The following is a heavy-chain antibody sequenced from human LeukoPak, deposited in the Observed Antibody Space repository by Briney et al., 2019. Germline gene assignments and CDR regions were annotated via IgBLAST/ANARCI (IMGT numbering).Heavy chain of an antibody. J-gene: IGHJ4*02. CDR3: AKHTSITYAHFDY. CDR2: IYSGGST. CDR1: GFTVSSNY. D-gene: IGHD2-2*01. V-gene: IGHV3-53*01. Sequence: GGSLRLSCAASGFTVSSNYMSWVRQAPGKGLEWVSVIYSGGSTYYADSVKGRFTISRDNSKNTLYLQMNSLRAEDTAVYYCAKHTSITYAHFDYWGQGTLVTVSS.